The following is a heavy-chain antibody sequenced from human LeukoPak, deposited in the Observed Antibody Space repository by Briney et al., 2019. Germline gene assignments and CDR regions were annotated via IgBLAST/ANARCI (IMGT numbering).Heavy chain of an antibody. V-gene: IGHV4-39*07. CDR3: ARIYYGDNWFDP. Sequence: SETLSLTCTVSGGSISSSSYYWGWIRQPPGKGLEWIGSTYYSGSTGSTYYNPSFKSRVTILIDTSKNQFSLKLSSVTAADTAVYYCARIYYGDNWFDPWGQGTLVTVSS. J-gene: IGHJ5*02. CDR2: TYYSGSTGST. D-gene: IGHD3-10*01. CDR1: GGSISSSSYY.